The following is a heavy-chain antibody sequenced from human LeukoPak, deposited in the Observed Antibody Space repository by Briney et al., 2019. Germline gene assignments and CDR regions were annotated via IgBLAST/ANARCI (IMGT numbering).Heavy chain of an antibody. CDR3: ARDHLKWGAFDI. Sequence: GGSLRLPCAASGFTFSDYYMSWIRQAPGEGLEWVSYISSSSSYTNYADSVKGRFTISRDNAKNSLYLQMNSLRAEDTAVYYCARDHLKWGAFDIWGQGTMVTVSS. CDR1: GFTFSDYY. D-gene: IGHD7-27*01. V-gene: IGHV3-11*06. CDR2: ISSSSSYT. J-gene: IGHJ3*02.